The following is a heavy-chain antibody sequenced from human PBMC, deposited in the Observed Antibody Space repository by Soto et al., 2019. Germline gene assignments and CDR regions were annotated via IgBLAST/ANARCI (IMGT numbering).Heavy chain of an antibody. CDR2: INAGNGNT. CDR1: GYTFTRYT. J-gene: IGHJ4*02. CDR3: AREGTLGAVDF. V-gene: IGHV1-3*01. Sequence: QVQLVQSGTEVKKPGASVKVPCKASGYTFTRYTMHWVRQAPGQGLEWMGWINAGNGNTKYSQKFQGRVTITGDTSASTAYMDMTSLRSEDTAVYYCAREGTLGAVDFWGQGTLVTVSS. D-gene: IGHD7-27*01.